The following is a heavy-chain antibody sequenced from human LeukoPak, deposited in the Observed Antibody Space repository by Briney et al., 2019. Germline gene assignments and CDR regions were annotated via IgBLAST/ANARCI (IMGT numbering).Heavy chain of an antibody. CDR2: IYSGGST. Sequence: GGSLRLSCAASGFTVSSNYMSWVRQAPGKGLEWVSVIYSGGSTYYADSVKGRFTISRDNSKNTLYLQMNSLRAEDTAVYYCARDGSSGSRDAFDIWGPGTMVTVSS. CDR1: GFTVSSNY. CDR3: ARDGSSGSRDAFDI. J-gene: IGHJ3*02. V-gene: IGHV3-53*01. D-gene: IGHD6-19*01.